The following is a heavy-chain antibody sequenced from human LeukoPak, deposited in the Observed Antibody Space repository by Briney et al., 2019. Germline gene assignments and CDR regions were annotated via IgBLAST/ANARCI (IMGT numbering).Heavy chain of an antibody. CDR3: AESGYSSSWPLAKYYFDY. CDR1: GFTFSSYS. V-gene: IGHV3-21*04. J-gene: IGHJ4*02. CDR2: ISSSSSYI. Sequence: GGSLRLSCAASGFTFSSYSMNWVRQAPGKGLEWVSSISSSSSYIYYADSVKGRFTISRDNSKNTLYLQMNSLRAEDTAVYYCAESGYSSSWPLAKYYFDYWGQGTLVTVSS. D-gene: IGHD6-13*01.